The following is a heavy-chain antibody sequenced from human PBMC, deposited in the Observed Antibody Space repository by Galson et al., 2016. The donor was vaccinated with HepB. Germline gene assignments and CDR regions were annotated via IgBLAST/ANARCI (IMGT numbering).Heavy chain of an antibody. V-gene: IGHV5-51*01. Sequence: QSGAEVKKPGESLKISCQGSGYTFTDYWIGWVRQMPGKGLEWMGIMYPDDSDTRYSPSFQGQVTFSADKSISTAYLQWGSLKASDTAMYYCARRRDGMDVWGQGTTVVVSS. CDR3: ARRRDGMDV. CDR2: MYPDDSDT. J-gene: IGHJ6*01. CDR1: GYTFTDYW.